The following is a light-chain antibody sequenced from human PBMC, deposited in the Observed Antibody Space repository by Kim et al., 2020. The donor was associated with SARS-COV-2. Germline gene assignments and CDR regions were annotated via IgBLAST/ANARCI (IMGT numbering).Light chain of an antibody. J-gene: IGKJ1*01. Sequence: EIVMTQSPATLSVSPGERATLSCRASQSVSSNLAWYQQKPGQAPRLLIYDASNRATGIPARFSGSGSGTDFTLTISSLEPEDFAVYYCQQRSNWPPTWTFGQGTKVDIK. CDR1: QSVSSN. V-gene: IGKV3-11*01. CDR3: QQRSNWPPTWT. CDR2: DAS.